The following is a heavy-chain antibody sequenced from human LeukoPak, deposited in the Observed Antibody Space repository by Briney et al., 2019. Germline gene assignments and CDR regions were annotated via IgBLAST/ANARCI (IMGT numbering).Heavy chain of an antibody. D-gene: IGHD1-26*01. J-gene: IGHJ4*02. V-gene: IGHV3-23*01. CDR2: ISVTGGST. Sequence: GGSLRLSCAASRFTFSSYGMSWVRQAPGKGLEWVSGISVTGGSTYYADSVKGRFTISRDNSKNTLYLQMNSLRAEDTAVYYCAKDAGYSGSYGTNWGQGTLVTVSS. CDR3: AKDAGYSGSYGTN. CDR1: RFTFSSYG.